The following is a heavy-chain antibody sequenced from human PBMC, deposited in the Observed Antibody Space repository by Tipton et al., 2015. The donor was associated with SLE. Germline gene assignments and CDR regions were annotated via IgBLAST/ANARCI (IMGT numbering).Heavy chain of an antibody. CDR3: AREAAVAGTSDY. V-gene: IGHV4-34*01. D-gene: IGHD6-19*01. CDR1: GGSFSGYY. CDR2: INHSGST. J-gene: IGHJ4*02. Sequence: TLSLTCAVYGGSFSGYYWSWIRQPPGKGLEWIGEINHSGSTNYNPSLKSRVTISVDTSKNQFSLKLSSVTAADTAVYYCAREAAVAGTSDYWGQGTLVTVSS.